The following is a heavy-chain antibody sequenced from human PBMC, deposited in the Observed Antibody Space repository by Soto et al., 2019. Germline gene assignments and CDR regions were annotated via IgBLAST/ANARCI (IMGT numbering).Heavy chain of an antibody. CDR2: ISYDGSNK. D-gene: IGHD5-18*01. Sequence: GGSLRLSCAASGFTFSSYAMHWVRQAPGKGLEWVAVISYDGSNKYYADSVKGRFTISRDNSKNTLYLQMNSLRAEDTAVYYCARDRGYSYGLYYYYYYGMDVRGKGTTVTVSS. CDR3: ARDRGYSYGLYYYYYYGMDV. V-gene: IGHV3-30-3*01. CDR1: GFTFSSYA. J-gene: IGHJ6*04.